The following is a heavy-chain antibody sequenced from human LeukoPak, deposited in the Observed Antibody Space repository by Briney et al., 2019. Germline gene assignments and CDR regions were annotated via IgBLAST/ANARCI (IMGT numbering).Heavy chain of an antibody. V-gene: IGHV3-30-3*01. D-gene: IGHD6-19*01. J-gene: IGHJ6*03. CDR3: AKDRESSGWYYYYYYMDV. CDR2: ISYDGSNK. CDR1: GFTFSSYA. Sequence: PGRSLRLSCAASGFTFSSYAMHWVRQAPGKGLEWVAVISYDGSNKYYADSVKGRFTISRDNSKNTLYLQMNSLRAEDTAVYYCAKDRESSGWYYYYYYMDVWGKGTTVTVSS.